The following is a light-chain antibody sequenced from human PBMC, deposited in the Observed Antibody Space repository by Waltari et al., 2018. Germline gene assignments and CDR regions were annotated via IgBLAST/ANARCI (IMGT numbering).Light chain of an antibody. CDR2: DLA. V-gene: IGLV2-14*03. CDR3: SSYTTRSILL. J-gene: IGLJ2*01. CDR1: SSDVGGYNY. Sequence: QSALTQPVSVSGSPGQSITISCTGTSSDVGGYNYVAWSQQHTKKAPKVILYDLANRPFGVSNRFSGSKSGSTASLTISGLQTEDEAYYSCSSYTTRSILLFGGGTKVTVL.